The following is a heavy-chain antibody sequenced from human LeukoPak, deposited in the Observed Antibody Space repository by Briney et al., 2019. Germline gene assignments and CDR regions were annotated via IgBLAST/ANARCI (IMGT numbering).Heavy chain of an antibody. CDR1: GGTFSSYA. CDR2: IISIFGTA. J-gene: IGHJ4*02. Sequence: SVKVSCKASGGTFSSYAISWVRQAPGQGLEWMGRIISIFGTANYAQKFQGRVTITTDESTSTAYMELSSLRSEDTAVYYCARDATYSSGWYPFHEAKKNYFDYWGQGTLVTVSS. CDR3: ARDATYSSGWYPFHEAKKNYFDY. V-gene: IGHV1-69*05. D-gene: IGHD6-19*01.